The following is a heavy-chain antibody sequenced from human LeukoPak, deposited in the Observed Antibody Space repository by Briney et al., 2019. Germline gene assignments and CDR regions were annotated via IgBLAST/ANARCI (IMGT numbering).Heavy chain of an antibody. Sequence: GGSRSFSWAASGFTSNTYPMPWVRQAPGKGRDWVAVISYDGSNKYYADSVKGRFTISRDNSKNTLYLQMNSLRAEDTAVYYCASDILTGPPPTDYWGQGTLVTVSS. D-gene: IGHD3-9*01. J-gene: IGHJ4*02. V-gene: IGHV3-30-3*01. CDR2: ISYDGSNK. CDR3: ASDILTGPPPTDY. CDR1: GFTSNTYP.